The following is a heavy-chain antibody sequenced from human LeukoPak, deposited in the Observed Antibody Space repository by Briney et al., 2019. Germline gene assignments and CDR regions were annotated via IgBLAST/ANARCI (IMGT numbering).Heavy chain of an antibody. CDR3: ARERARYYYYMDV. CDR1: GGSISSYY. V-gene: IGHV4-4*07. CDR2: IYTSGST. J-gene: IGHJ6*03. Sequence: PSETLSLTCTVSGGSISSYYWSWIRQPAGKGLEWIGRIYTSGSTNYNTSLKSQVTMSVDTSKNQFSLKLSSVTAADTAVYYCARERARYYYYMDVWGKGTTVTVSS.